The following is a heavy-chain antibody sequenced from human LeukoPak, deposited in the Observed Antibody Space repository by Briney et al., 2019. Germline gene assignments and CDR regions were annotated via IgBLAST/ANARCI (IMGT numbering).Heavy chain of an antibody. D-gene: IGHD3-22*01. CDR2: IYYSGST. J-gene: IGHJ4*02. Sequence: SETLSLTCTVSGGSISSYYWSWIRQPPGKGLEWIGYIYYSGSTNYNPSLKSRVTISVDTSKNQFSLKLSSVTAADTAVYYCARDSDSNAYGGFDHWGQGTLVTVSS. CDR1: GGSISSYY. CDR3: ARDSDSNAYGGFDH. V-gene: IGHV4-59*01.